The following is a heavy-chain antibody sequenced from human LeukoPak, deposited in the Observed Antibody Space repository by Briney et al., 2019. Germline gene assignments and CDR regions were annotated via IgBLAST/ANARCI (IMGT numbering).Heavy chain of an antibody. Sequence: SQTLSLTCAISGDSVSSNSAAWNWIRQSASRGLEWLGRTFYRSEWYNDSAVSVKRRITIIPDTSKNQYSLQLNSVTPEDTAVYYCARSLSSPPFDYWGQGTLVSVSS. CDR1: GDSVSSNSAA. CDR2: TFYRSEWYN. J-gene: IGHJ4*02. CDR3: ARSLSSPPFDY. V-gene: IGHV6-1*01. D-gene: IGHD6-13*01.